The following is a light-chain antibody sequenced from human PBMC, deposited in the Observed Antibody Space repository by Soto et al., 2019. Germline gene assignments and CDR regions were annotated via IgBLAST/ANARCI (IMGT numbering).Light chain of an antibody. CDR3: QQNYTSPWT. CDR2: WAS. Sequence: DIVMTQSPDSLAVSLGERATINCKSSQSILYSSNNKNHLTWYQQKAGQPPKLLIYWASTRESGVPDRFSGSGSGTDFTLTISSLQAEDVAVYYCQQNYTSPWTFGQGTKVEIK. J-gene: IGKJ1*01. V-gene: IGKV4-1*01. CDR1: QSILYSSNNKNH.